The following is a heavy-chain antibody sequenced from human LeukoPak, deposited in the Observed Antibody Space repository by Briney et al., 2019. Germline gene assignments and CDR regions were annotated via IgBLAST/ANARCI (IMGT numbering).Heavy chain of an antibody. CDR3: ARDRSGSYYY. D-gene: IGHD1-26*01. CDR1: GYTFTTYY. Sequence: SVKVSCKASGYTFTTYYMHWVRQAPGQGLEWMGRIIPILGIANYAQKFQGRVTITADKSTSTAYMELSSLRSEDTAVYYCARDRSGSYYYWGQGTLVTVSS. CDR2: IIPILGIA. V-gene: IGHV1-69*04. J-gene: IGHJ4*02.